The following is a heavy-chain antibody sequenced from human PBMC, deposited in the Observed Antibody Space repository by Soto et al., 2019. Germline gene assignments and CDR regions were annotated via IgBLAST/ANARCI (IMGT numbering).Heavy chain of an antibody. CDR3: ATTFYSGPD. CDR1: GFTFSNYG. J-gene: IGHJ4*02. V-gene: IGHV3-30*03. CDR2: ISYDGSNK. D-gene: IGHD5-12*01. Sequence: PGGSLRLSCAASGFTFSNYGMHWVRQAPGKGLEWVAVISYDGSNKYYADSVKGRFTISRDNSKNTLYLQMNTLRAEETAVHYCATTFYSGPDWGQGTLVTVSS.